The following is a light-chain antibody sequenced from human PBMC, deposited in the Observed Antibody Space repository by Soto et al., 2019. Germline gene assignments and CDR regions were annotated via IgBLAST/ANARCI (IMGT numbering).Light chain of an antibody. J-gene: IGKJ1*01. V-gene: IGKV3-20*01. Sequence: DIVLTQSPGSLSLSPGERATLSCRASQSVDSSFFAWYQQKPGQAPRLLIYGASKRATGTPDRFSGSGSGTDFTLTITRLEPEDFAVYYWHQYVSSVTFGQGTKVEIK. CDR1: QSVDSSF. CDR2: GAS. CDR3: HQYVSSVT.